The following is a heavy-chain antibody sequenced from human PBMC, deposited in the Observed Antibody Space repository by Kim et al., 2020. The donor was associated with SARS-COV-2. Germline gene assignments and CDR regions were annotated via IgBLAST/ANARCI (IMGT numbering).Heavy chain of an antibody. CDR2: ISYDGSSK. CDR1: GFTFSSYG. CDR3: ANGYSSSYYYFDY. Sequence: GGSLRLSCAASGFTFSSYGMHWVRQAPGKGLEWVAVISYDGSSKYYADSVKGRFTISRDNSKNTLYLQMNSLRAEDTAVYYCANGYSSSYYYFDYWGQGT. V-gene: IGHV3-30*18. D-gene: IGHD6-6*01. J-gene: IGHJ4*02.